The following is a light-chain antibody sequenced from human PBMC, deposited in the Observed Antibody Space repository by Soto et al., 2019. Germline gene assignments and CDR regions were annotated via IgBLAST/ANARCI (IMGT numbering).Light chain of an antibody. Sequence: QSVLTQPLSASGTPGQRVTISCSGSSSNIGSNTVNWYQQLPGTAPKHLIYSNNQRPSGVPDRFSGSKSGTSASLAISGLQSEDEADYYCQACDDSLNGHYVFGAGTKVTVL. V-gene: IGLV1-44*01. J-gene: IGLJ1*01. CDR3: QACDDSLNGHYV. CDR2: SNN. CDR1: SSNIGSNT.